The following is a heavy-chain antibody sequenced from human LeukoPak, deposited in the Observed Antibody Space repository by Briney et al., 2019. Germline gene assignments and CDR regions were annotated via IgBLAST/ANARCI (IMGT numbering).Heavy chain of an antibody. CDR3: ARGYSYGLYYFDL. V-gene: IGHV3-33*01. Sequence: GGSLRLSCAASGFIFSHYGMYWVRQAPGKGLEWVALIWSDGTRENYADSVKGRFAISKDKSKDTLYLHMNSLRAGDTAVYYCARGYSYGLYYFDLWGQGTLVTVSS. CDR1: GFIFSHYG. D-gene: IGHD5-18*01. J-gene: IGHJ4*02. CDR2: IWSDGTRE.